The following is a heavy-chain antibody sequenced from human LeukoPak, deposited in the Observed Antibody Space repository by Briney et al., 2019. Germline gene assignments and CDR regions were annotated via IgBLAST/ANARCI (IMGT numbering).Heavy chain of an antibody. CDR1: GFTFSSYA. J-gene: IGHJ5*02. Sequence: GASLRLSCAASGFTFSSYAMHWVRQAPGKGLEYVSAISSNGGSTYYANSVKGRFTISRDNSKNTLYLQMGSLRAEDMAVYYCAIVEYYGSGSSVWIWFDPWGQGTLVSVSS. CDR2: ISSNGGST. V-gene: IGHV3-64*01. CDR3: AIVEYYGSGSSVWIWFDP. D-gene: IGHD3-10*01.